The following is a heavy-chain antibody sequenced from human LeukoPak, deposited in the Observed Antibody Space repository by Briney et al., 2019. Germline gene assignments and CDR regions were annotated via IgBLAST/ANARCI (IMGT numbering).Heavy chain of an antibody. D-gene: IGHD3-22*01. V-gene: IGHV1-69*04. J-gene: IGHJ4*02. CDR1: GYTLTELS. CDR3: ARVDDSSGYYGY. CDR2: IIPTLGIA. Sequence: ASVKVSCKVSGYTLTELSMHWVRQAPGQGLEWMGRIIPTLGIANYAQKFQGRVTITADKSTSTAYMELSSLRSEDTAVYYCARVDDSSGYYGYWGQGTLVTVSS.